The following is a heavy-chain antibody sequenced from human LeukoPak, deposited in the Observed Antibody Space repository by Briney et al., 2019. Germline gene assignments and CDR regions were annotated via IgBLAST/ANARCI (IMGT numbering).Heavy chain of an antibody. J-gene: IGHJ4*02. CDR2: IIPILGIA. CDR1: GGTFSSYA. Sequence: ASVKVSCQASGGTFSSYAISWVRQPPGQGLEWMGRIIPILGIANYAQKFQGRVTITADKSTSTAYRELSSLRSEDTAVYYCANEPYYYGSGSYYNHPFDYWGQGTLVTVSS. D-gene: IGHD3-10*01. CDR3: ANEPYYYGSGSYYNHPFDY. V-gene: IGHV1-69*04.